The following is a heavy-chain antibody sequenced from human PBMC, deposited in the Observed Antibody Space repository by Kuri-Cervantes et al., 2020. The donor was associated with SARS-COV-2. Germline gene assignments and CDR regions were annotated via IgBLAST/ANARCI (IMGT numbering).Heavy chain of an antibody. CDR1: GLVFSSHG. V-gene: IGHV3-30*18. D-gene: IGHD3-16*01. CDR2: ISNDGSNK. J-gene: IGHJ2*01. Sequence: GESLKISCAASGLVFSSHGMHWVRQAPDKGLEWVAAISNDGSNKYYADSVKGRFTVSRDNSKNTLYLQLNSLRADDTAVYYCANPWGPDWYFDLWGRGTLVTVSS. CDR3: ANPWGPDWYFDL.